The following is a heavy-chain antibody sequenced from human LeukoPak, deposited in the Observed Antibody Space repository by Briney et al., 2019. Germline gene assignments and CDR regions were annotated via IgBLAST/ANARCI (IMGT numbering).Heavy chain of an antibody. CDR1: GFTFSSYS. V-gene: IGHV3-21*01. J-gene: IGHJ4*02. CDR3: AKVKTNWAYFDY. CDR2: ISSSSSYI. D-gene: IGHD7-27*01. Sequence: GGSLRLSCAASGFTFSSYSMNWVRQAPGKGLEWVSSISSSSSYIYYADSVKGRFTISRDNSKNTLYLQMNSLRAEDTAVYYCAKVKTNWAYFDYWGQGTLATVSS.